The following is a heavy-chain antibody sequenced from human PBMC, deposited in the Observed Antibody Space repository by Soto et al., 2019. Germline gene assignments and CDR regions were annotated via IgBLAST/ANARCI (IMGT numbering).Heavy chain of an antibody. CDR1: GGSFSGYY. Sequence: LSLTCAVYGGSFSGYYWSWIRQPPGKGLEWIGEINHSGSTNYNPSLKSRVTISVDTSKNQFSLKLSSVTAADTAVYYCASLAAAGLYYYYGMDVWGQGTTVTVSS. J-gene: IGHJ6*02. V-gene: IGHV4-34*01. CDR2: INHSGST. CDR3: ASLAAAGLYYYYGMDV. D-gene: IGHD6-13*01.